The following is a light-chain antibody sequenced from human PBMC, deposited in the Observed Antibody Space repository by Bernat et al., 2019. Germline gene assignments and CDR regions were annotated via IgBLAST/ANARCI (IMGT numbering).Light chain of an antibody. CDR2: TAS. V-gene: IGKV1-39*01. Sequence: DIQLTQSPSSLSASVGDIVTITCRASQSIDTSLHWYQQKPGKAPRLLIYTASALQPDVPSRFNGSGSGTDFTLKITGLQREDFATYYCKQSYSIRTFGQGTKVEIK. CDR1: QSIDTS. J-gene: IGKJ1*01. CDR3: KQSYSIRT.